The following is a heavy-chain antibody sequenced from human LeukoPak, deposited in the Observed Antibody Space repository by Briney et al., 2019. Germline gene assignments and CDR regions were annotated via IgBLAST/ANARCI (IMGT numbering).Heavy chain of an antibody. CDR2: IYYSGST. CDR3: ARDRYYYGSGSYSYFDY. D-gene: IGHD3-10*01. V-gene: IGHV4-59*01. J-gene: IGHJ4*02. CDR1: GGSISSYY. Sequence: PSETLSLTCTVSGGSISSYYRSWIRQPPGKGLEWIGYIYYSGSTNYNPSLKSRVTISVDTSKNQFSLKLSSVTAADTAVYYCARDRYYYGSGSYSYFDYWGPGTLVTVSS.